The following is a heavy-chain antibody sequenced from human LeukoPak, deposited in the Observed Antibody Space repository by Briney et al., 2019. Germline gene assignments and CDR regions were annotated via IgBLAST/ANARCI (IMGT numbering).Heavy chain of an antibody. CDR2: ISAYNGNR. D-gene: IGHD6-19*01. CDR1: GYTFTSYG. J-gene: IGHJ4*02. CDR3: AKDVAAVAGQGYECFDS. V-gene: IGHV1-18*01. Sequence: ASVKVSCKASGYTFTSYGISWVRQAPGQGLEWMGWISAYNGNRNYAQKFQGRITMTRDTSISTAYMELNSLTSDDTALYYCAKDVAAVAGQGYECFDSWGQGTLVTVSS.